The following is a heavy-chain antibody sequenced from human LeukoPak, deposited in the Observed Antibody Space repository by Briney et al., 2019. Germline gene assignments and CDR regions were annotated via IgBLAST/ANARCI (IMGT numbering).Heavy chain of an antibody. CDR2: INPSDGST. V-gene: IGHV1-46*01. D-gene: IGHD5-24*01. J-gene: IGHJ3*02. Sequence: GASVKVSCKASGYTFTSYYIHLVRQAPGQGFEWMAIINPSDGSTTNSQKFQGRVTMTRDTSTSTVYMELSGLRSEDTALYYCARIRDGYNDAYDIWGQGTMVIVSS. CDR3: ARIRDGYNDAYDI. CDR1: GYTFTSYY.